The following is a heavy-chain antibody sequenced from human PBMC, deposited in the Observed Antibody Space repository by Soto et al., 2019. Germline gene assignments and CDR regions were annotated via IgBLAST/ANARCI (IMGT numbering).Heavy chain of an antibody. V-gene: IGHV3-23*01. D-gene: IGHD1-7*01. Sequence: GGSLRLSCAASGFTFSSYAMNWVRQAPGKGLEWVSAISGSGGSTYYAASVKGRFTISRDSSKNTLYLQMNSLRAEDTAVYYCAKGNSWSPALVLDIWGQGTMVTVSS. J-gene: IGHJ3*02. CDR3: AKGNSWSPALVLDI. CDR2: ISGSGGST. CDR1: GFTFSSYA.